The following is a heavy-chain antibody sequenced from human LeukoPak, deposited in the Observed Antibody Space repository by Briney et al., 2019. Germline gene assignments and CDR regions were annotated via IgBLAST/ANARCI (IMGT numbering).Heavy chain of an antibody. D-gene: IGHD6-13*01. CDR2: IYTSGST. CDR3: ARDSSYSSSWSVPGWFDP. Sequence: SETLSLTCTVSGYSTTSGYYWSWIRQPAGKGLEWIGRIYTSGSTNYNPSLKSRVTMSVDTSKNQFSLKLSSVTAADTAVYYCARDSSYSSSWSVPGWFDPWGQGTLVTVSS. J-gene: IGHJ5*02. CDR1: GYSTTSGYY. V-gene: IGHV4-4*07.